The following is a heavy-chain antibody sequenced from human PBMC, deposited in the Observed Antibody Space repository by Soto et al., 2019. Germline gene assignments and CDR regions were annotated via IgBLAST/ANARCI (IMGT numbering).Heavy chain of an antibody. J-gene: IGHJ4*02. CDR1: GFTFSNYA. D-gene: IGHD2-2*01. CDR2: ISGSGGTT. Sequence: EVQLLESGGGLVQPGRSLRLSCAASGFTFSNYAMSWVRQAPGQGLDWVSAISGSGGTTYYADSVKGRFTISRDNYKNPLFLQRNSLRAEDADVYYCAKFFVEKGSNSCWPWSFHYWGQGTLVTVAS. V-gene: IGHV3-23*01. CDR3: AKFFVEKGSNSCWPWSFHY.